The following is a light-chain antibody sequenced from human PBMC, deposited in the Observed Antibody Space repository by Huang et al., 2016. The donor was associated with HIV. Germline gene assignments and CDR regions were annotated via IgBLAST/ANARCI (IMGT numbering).Light chain of an antibody. CDR2: TAS. CDR1: QDITDY. Sequence: DIQMTQSPSSLPALIGDTITITCQASQDITDYLNWYRQKSGEAPKLLIHTASNLETGVPSRFRGSGSGTHFTFTITSLQPEDIGTYYCQQYKTVPITFGQGTRLEMK. CDR3: QQYKTVPIT. J-gene: IGKJ5*01. V-gene: IGKV1-33*01.